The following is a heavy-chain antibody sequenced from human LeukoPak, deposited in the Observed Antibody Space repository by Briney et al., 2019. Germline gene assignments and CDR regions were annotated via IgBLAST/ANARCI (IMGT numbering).Heavy chain of an antibody. Sequence: GGSLRLSCAASGFTFRNAWMSWVRQAPGKGLEWISYISSSSGSTYDADSVKGRFTISRDNAKNSLYLQMNSLRAEDTAVYYCARLGGVDYWGQGTLVTVSS. J-gene: IGHJ4*02. CDR3: ARLGGVDY. CDR2: ISSSSGST. D-gene: IGHD4-17*01. V-gene: IGHV3-48*01. CDR1: GFTFRNAW.